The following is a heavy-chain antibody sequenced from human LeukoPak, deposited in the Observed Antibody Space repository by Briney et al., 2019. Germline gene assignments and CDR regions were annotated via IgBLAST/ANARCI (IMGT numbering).Heavy chain of an antibody. CDR1: GGTFSSYA. D-gene: IGHD5-18*01. V-gene: IGHV1-69*05. J-gene: IGHJ4*02. CDR2: IIPIFGTA. CDR3: ASTTAMETHFDY. Sequence: SVKASCKASGGTFSSYAISWVRQAPGQGLEWMGRIIPIFGTANYAQKFQGRVTITTDESTSTAYMELSSLRSEDTAVYYCASTTAMETHFDYWGQGTLVTVSS.